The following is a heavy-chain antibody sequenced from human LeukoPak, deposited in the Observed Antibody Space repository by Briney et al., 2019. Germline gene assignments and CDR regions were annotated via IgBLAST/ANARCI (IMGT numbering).Heavy chain of an antibody. CDR3: AREGTYYDFWSGITPSADY. CDR2: ISSSGGTI. CDR1: GFAFSVYE. Sequence: QSGGSLRLSCAASGFAFSVYEMYWVRQAPGKGLEWVSHISSSGGTIYYADSVKRLSTIPRDNHKHSVYLQMHSTSAEDTAVNYCAREGTYYDFWSGITPSADYWGQGTLVTVSS. J-gene: IGHJ4*02. V-gene: IGHV3-48*03. D-gene: IGHD3-3*01.